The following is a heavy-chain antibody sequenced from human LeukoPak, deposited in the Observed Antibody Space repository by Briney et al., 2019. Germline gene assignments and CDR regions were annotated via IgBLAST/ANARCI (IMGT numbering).Heavy chain of an antibody. CDR2: INHSGSA. CDR1: GGSFSGYY. CDR3: ARVEGIQIVFDY. J-gene: IGHJ4*02. D-gene: IGHD5-18*01. V-gene: IGHV4-34*01. Sequence: SETLSLTCAVSGGSFSGYYWTWIRQPPGKGLEWIGEINHSGSANYNPSLMSRVTISLDTSKNHFSLNLSSVTAADTAVYYCARVEGIQIVFDYWGQGTLVTVSS.